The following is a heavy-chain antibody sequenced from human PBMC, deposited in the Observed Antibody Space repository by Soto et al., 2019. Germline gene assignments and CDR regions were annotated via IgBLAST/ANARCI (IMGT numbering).Heavy chain of an antibody. CDR1: GYTFTSYD. CDR2: MNPNSGNT. V-gene: IGHV1-8*01. CDR3: ARTGVYCSSTSCSGFDP. J-gene: IGHJ5*02. D-gene: IGHD2-2*01. Sequence: GASVKVSCKASGYTFTSYDINWVRQATGQGLEWMGWMNPNSGNTGYAQKFQGRVTMTRNTSISTAYMELSSLRSEDTAVYYCARTGVYCSSTSCSGFDPWGQGTLVTVSS.